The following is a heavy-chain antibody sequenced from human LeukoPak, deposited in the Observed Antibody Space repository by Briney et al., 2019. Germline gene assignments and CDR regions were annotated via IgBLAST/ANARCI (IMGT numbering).Heavy chain of an antibody. CDR2: IRYDGSNK. CDR3: AKSLRDLSLYDSSGYPPFDY. J-gene: IGHJ4*02. Sequence: GGSLRLSCAASGFTFSSYGMHWVRQAPGKGLEWVAFIRYDGSNKYYADSVKGRFTISRDNSKNTLYLQMNSLRAEDTAVYYCAKSLRDLSLYDSSGYPPFDYWGQGTLVTVSS. V-gene: IGHV3-30*02. D-gene: IGHD3-22*01. CDR1: GFTFSSYG.